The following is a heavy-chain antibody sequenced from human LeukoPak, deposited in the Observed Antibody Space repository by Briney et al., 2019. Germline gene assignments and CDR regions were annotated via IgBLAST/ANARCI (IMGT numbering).Heavy chain of an antibody. D-gene: IGHD2-15*01. Sequence: AGGSLRLSCAASGFTFSAHSMNWVRQAPGKGLEWVSSISSGSRYIYYADSVKGRFTISRDSAKDSLYLQMNSLRAEDTAVYYCAKCSGGNCYHSDDHWGQGTLVTVSP. CDR2: ISSGSRYI. CDR3: AKCSGGNCYHSDDH. V-gene: IGHV3-21*01. CDR1: GFTFSAHS. J-gene: IGHJ5*02.